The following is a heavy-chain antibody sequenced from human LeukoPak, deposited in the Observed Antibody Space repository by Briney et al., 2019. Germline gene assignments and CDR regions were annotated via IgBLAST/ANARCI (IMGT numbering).Heavy chain of an antibody. J-gene: IGHJ4*02. Sequence: GASVKVSCKASGGTFSSYAISWVRQAPGQGLEWMGGIIPIFGTANYAQKFQGRVTITADESTSTAYMELSSLRSEDMAVYYCARGERYFDWSSLFDYWGQGTLVTVSS. CDR2: IIPIFGTA. CDR3: ARGERYFDWSSLFDY. D-gene: IGHD3-9*01. V-gene: IGHV1-69*13. CDR1: GGTFSSYA.